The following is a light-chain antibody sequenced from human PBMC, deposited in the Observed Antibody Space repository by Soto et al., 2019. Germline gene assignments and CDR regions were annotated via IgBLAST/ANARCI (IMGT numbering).Light chain of an antibody. J-gene: IGKJ2*01. CDR3: QQYKTYPMYT. V-gene: IGKV1-5*01. Sequence: DIQMTQSPSTLSASLGDRVTTTCRASQSISTWLAWYQHKPGKAPKFLISDASNLASGVPARFSGSGSGTEFALTISSLQPDDLATYYCQQYKTYPMYTFGQGTKLEIK. CDR1: QSISTW. CDR2: DAS.